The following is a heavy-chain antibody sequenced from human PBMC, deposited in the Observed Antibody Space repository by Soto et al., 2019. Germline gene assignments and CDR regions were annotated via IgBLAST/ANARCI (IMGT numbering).Heavy chain of an antibody. Sequence: ASVKVSCKVSGYTLTELSMHWVRQAPGKGLEWMGGFDPEDGETIYAQKFQGRVTVTEDTSTDTAYMELSSLRSEDTAVYYCATDLRQQQLVLQDYYYGMDVWGQGTTVTVSS. D-gene: IGHD6-13*01. CDR3: ATDLRQQQLVLQDYYYGMDV. CDR1: GYTLTELS. J-gene: IGHJ6*02. CDR2: FDPEDGET. V-gene: IGHV1-24*01.